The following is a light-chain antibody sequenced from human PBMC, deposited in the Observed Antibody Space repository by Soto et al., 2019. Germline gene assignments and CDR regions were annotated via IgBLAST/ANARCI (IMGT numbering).Light chain of an antibody. J-gene: IGKJ4*01. Sequence: EIVMTQSPATLSVSPGERATLSCRASQSVNIYLAWYPQKPGQAPRLLIFGASYRATGIPARFSGSGSGTEFNLTISSLQSEDFAVYFCKQYDDWLRLTFGGGTKVEIK. CDR2: GAS. V-gene: IGKV3D-15*01. CDR1: QSVNIY. CDR3: KQYDDWLRLT.